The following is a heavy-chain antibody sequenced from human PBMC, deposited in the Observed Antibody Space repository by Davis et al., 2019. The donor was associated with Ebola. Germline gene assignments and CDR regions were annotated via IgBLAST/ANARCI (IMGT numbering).Heavy chain of an antibody. CDR3: AKDHIVLMVYAMTPMDV. D-gene: IGHD2-8*01. V-gene: IGHV3-30*18. CDR2: ISYDGSNK. CDR1: GFTFSSYG. Sequence: GESLKISCAASGFTFSSYGMHWVRQAPGKGLEWVAVISYDGSNKYYADSVKGRFTISRDNSKNTLYLQMNSLRAEDTAVYYCAKDHIVLMVYAMTPMDVWGQGTTVTVSS. J-gene: IGHJ6*02.